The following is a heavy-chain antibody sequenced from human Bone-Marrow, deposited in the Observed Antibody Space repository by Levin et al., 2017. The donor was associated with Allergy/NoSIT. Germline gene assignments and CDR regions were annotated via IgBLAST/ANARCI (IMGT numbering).Heavy chain of an antibody. CDR1: GYTFGKYD. J-gene: IGHJ5*02. CDR3: ARVSVRYYNFFDP. D-gene: IGHD3-3*01. CDR2: MSPDSGNT. V-gene: IGHV1-8*01. Sequence: RGESLKISCKASGYTFGKYDIDWVRQAPGQGLEWLGWMSPDSGNTGYAQRFQGRLTMTRNLSISTAYMELSSLTYEDTAIYYCARVSVRYYNFFDPWGQGTRVTVSS.